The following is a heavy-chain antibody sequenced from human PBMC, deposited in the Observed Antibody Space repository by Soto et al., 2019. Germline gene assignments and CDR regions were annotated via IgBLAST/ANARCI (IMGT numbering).Heavy chain of an antibody. V-gene: IGHV4-31*03. D-gene: IGHD3-22*01. CDR2: IYYSGGT. CDR3: ARTHRYDTGGSRFWFDP. J-gene: IGHJ5*02. Sequence: QVQLQESGPGLVKPSQTLSLTCTVSGGSINSGGYCWSWIRQHPGKGLEWLGYIYYSGGTNYNPSRRSRLTISLHTSENQFTLKLSSVTAADTAVYYCARTHRYDTGGSRFWFDPWGLGTLVTVSS. CDR1: GGSINSGGYC.